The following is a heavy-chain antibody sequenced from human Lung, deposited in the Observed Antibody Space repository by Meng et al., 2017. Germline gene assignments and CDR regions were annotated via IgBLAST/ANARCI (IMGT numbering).Heavy chain of an antibody. D-gene: IGHD2-15*01. V-gene: IGHV3-21*01. J-gene: IGHJ4*02. CDR3: ARGRVVVAATPSDY. CDR2: ISSSSA. Sequence: EVQLVESGGGLVKPGGSLRLSCAASGFTFSSYSMNWGRQAPGKGLEWVSSISSSSAYADSVKGRFTISRDNAKNSLYLQMNSLRAEDTAVYYYARGRVVVAATPSDYWGQGTLVTVSS. CDR1: GFTFSSYS.